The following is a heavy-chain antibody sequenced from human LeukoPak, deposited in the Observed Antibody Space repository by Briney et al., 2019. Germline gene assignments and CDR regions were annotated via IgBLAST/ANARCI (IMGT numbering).Heavy chain of an antibody. V-gene: IGHV1-2*02. CDR1: GYTFTGYY. CDR3: ASLSTRDMVRTQGLEGAV. J-gene: IGHJ3*01. Sequence: ASVKVSCKASGYTFTGYYMHWVRQAPGQGLEWMGWIDPNSGGTNYAQKFQGRVTMTRDTSISTAYMELSRLRSDDTAVYYCASLSTRDMVRTQGLEGAVWGQGTMVTVSS. D-gene: IGHD3-10*01. CDR2: IDPNSGGT.